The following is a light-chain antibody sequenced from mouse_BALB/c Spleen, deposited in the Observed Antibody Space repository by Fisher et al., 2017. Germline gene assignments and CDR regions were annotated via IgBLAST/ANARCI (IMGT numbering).Light chain of an antibody. CDR1: SSVSY. V-gene: IGKV4-80*01. Sequence: IVLTQSPAIMSASLGEEITLTCSASSSVSYMHWYQQKSGTSPKLLIYSTSNLASGVPSRFSGSGSGTFYSLTIRSVEAEDAADYYCHQWSSWTFGGGTKLEIK. CDR3: HQWSSWT. J-gene: IGKJ1*01. CDR2: STS.